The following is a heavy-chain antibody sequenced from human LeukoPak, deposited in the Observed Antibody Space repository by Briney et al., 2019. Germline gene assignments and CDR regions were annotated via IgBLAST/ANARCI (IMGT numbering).Heavy chain of an antibody. CDR3: ARSIYNQLLSSYFDY. J-gene: IGHJ4*02. CDR2: IYYSGST. V-gene: IGHV4-31*03. Sequence: SETLSLTCTVFGGSISSGGYYWSWVRQHPGKGLEWIGYIYYSGSTYYNPSLKSRVTISVDTSKNQFSLKLSSVTAADTAVYYCARSIYNQLLSSYFDYWGQGTLVTVSS. CDR1: GGSISSGGYY. D-gene: IGHD2-2*01.